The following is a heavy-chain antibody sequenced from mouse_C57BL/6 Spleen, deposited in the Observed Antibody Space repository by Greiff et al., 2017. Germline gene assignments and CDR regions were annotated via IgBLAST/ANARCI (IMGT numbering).Heavy chain of an antibody. CDR2: IYPGDGDT. V-gene: IGHV1-82*01. Sequence: VKLQESGPELVKPGASVKISCKASGYAFSSSWMNWVKQRPGKCLEWIGRIYPGDGDTNYNGKFKGKATLTADKSSSTAYMQLSSLTSEDSAVYFCARGYGSSYYAMDYWGQGTSVTVSS. CDR3: ARGYGSSYYAMDY. D-gene: IGHD1-1*01. J-gene: IGHJ4*01. CDR1: GYAFSSSW.